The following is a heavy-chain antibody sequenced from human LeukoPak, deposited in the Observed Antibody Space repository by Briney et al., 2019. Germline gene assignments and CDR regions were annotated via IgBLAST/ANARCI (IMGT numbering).Heavy chain of an antibody. V-gene: IGHV1-58*01. CDR2: IVVGSGNT. CDR1: GFTFTSSA. D-gene: IGHD5-18*01. CDR3: AAEEHSYGSNY. J-gene: IGHJ4*02. Sequence: SVKVSCKASGFTFTSSAVQWVRQARGQRLEWIGWIVVGSGNTNYAQKFQERVTITRDMSTSTAYMELSSLRSEDTAVYHCAAEEHSYGSNYWGQGTLVTVSS.